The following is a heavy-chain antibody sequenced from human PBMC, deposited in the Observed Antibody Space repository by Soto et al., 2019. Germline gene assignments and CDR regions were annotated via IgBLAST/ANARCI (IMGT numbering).Heavy chain of an antibody. V-gene: IGHV4-34*01. CDR2: INHSGST. Sequence: LSLTCAVYGGSFSGYYWSWIRQPPGKGLEWIGEINHSGSTDYNPSLKSRVTISVDTSKNQFSLKLSSVTAADTAVYYCASLYYYDSSGYLGYWGQGTLVTVSS. D-gene: IGHD3-22*01. CDR1: GGSFSGYY. J-gene: IGHJ4*02. CDR3: ASLYYYDSSGYLGY.